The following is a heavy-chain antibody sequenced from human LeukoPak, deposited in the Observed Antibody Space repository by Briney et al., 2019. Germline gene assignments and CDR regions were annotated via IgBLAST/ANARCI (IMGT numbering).Heavy chain of an antibody. CDR3: ARVGAYAAVNC. CDR1: GFAFSTYE. V-gene: IGHV3-48*03. D-gene: IGHD3-16*01. Sequence: PGGSLRLSCAASGFAFSTYEMNWVRQAPGKGLEWVSYISSSGSTIYYADSVKGRFTISRDNAKDSPYLQMNSLRAEDTAVYYCARVGAYAAVNCWGQGTLVTVSS. CDR2: ISSSGSTI. J-gene: IGHJ4*02.